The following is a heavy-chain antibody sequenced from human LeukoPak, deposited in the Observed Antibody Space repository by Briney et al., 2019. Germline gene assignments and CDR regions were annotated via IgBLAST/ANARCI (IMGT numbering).Heavy chain of an antibody. CDR1: GFTFSSYW. J-gene: IGHJ1*01. D-gene: IGHD6-13*01. CDR2: IKQDGSEK. CDR3: AKDPGSSWLEGYFQH. Sequence: GSLRLSCAASGFTFSSYWMSWVRQAPGKGLEWVANIKQDGSEKYYADSVKGRFTISRDNSKNTLYLQMNSLRAEDTAVYYCAKDPGSSWLEGYFQHWGQGTLVTVSS. V-gene: IGHV3-7*03.